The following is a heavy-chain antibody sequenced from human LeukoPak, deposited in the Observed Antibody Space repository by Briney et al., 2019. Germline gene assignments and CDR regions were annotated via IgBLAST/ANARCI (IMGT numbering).Heavy chain of an antibody. CDR3: ARDAKYYYGSRTFFFYEH. V-gene: IGHV4-4*07. D-gene: IGHD3-10*01. J-gene: IGHJ4*02. CDR2: IDSSGTT. Sequence: SEPLSLTCTVSGGSFTTYYWSWIRQPAGRGLEWIGHIDSSGTTNYNPSLKSRVTMSTDPSKNQFSLKLSSVTAADTAIYYCARDAKYYYGSRTFFFYEHWGQGTLLTVSS. CDR1: GGSFTTYY.